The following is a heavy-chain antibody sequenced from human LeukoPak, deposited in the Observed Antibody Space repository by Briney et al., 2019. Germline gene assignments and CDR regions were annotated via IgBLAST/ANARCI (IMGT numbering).Heavy chain of an antibody. Sequence: ASVKVSCKPSGYTFTSYYMHWVRQAPGQGLEWMGIINPSGGDSSYAQKFQGRVTTTRDTSTSTVYMEVVSLRSEDTAVYYCARGCRVVPGVHNVGMTSYYNGLDVWGQGTTVTVSS. CDR2: INPSGGDS. D-gene: IGHD2-2*01. CDR3: ARGCRVVPGVHNVGMTSYYNGLDV. CDR1: GYTFTSYY. V-gene: IGHV1-46*01. J-gene: IGHJ6*02.